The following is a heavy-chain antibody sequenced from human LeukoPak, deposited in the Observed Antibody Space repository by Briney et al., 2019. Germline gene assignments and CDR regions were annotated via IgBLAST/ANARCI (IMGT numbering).Heavy chain of an antibody. J-gene: IGHJ4*02. CDR1: GDSMNSGSFY. D-gene: IGHD3-22*01. CDR2: IYTSGNT. CDR3: AGWRYDSCD. Sequence: SETLSLTCTVSGDSMNSGSFYWSWIRQPAGKGLEWIGRIYTSGNTNYSPSLKSRVTISRDMSKNQFSLNLSSVTAADTAVYYCAGWRYDSCDWGQGTLVTVSS. V-gene: IGHV4-61*02.